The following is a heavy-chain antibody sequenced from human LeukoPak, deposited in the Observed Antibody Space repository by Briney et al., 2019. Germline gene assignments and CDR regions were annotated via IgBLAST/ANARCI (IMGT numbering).Heavy chain of an antibody. V-gene: IGHV1-69*04. D-gene: IGHD2-15*01. J-gene: IGHJ3*02. CDR1: GYTFTNYY. CDR2: IIPILGIA. CDR3: ARADCSGGSCPPWAFDI. Sequence: GASVKVSCKASGYTFTNYYMNWVRQAPGQGLEWMGRIIPILGIANYAQKFQGRVTITADKSTSTAYMELSSLRSEDTAVYYCARADCSGGSCPPWAFDIWGQGTMVTVSS.